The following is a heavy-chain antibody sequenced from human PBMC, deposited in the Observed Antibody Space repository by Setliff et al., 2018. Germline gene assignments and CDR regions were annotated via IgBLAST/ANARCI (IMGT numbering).Heavy chain of an antibody. V-gene: IGHV1-46*01. Sequence: ASVKVSCKASGYTFTSHYMHWVRQAPGLGLEWMGTINPSSGGTSYAQKFQGRVTMTRDTSTSTVYMDMSSLRSEDAAVYYCARDVFPYHYEGAFDIWGQGTMVTVSS. D-gene: IGHD3-22*01. CDR1: GYTFTSHY. CDR2: INPSSGGT. CDR3: ARDVFPYHYEGAFDI. J-gene: IGHJ3*02.